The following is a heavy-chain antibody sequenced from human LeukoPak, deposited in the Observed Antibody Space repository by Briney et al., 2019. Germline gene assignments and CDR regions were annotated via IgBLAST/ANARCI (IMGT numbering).Heavy chain of an antibody. CDR2: INHSGST. CDR3: ARGVLDYI. J-gene: IGHJ4*02. Sequence: SETPSLTCAVYGGSFSGYYWSWIRQPPGKGLEWIGEINHSGSTNYNPSLKSRVTISVDTSKNQFSLKLSSVTAADTAVYYCARGVLDYIWGQGTLVTVSS. CDR1: GGSFSGYY. V-gene: IGHV4-34*01. D-gene: IGHD4-11*01.